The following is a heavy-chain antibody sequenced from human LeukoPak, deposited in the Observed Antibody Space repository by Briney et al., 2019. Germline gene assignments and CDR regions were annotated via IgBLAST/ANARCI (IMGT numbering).Heavy chain of an antibody. CDR2: IYSGGST. Sequence: PGGSPRLSCAASGFTVSSNYMSWVRQAPGEGLEWVSVIYSGGSTYYADSVKGRFTISRDNSQNTLYLQTDSLRAEDTAVYYCARDGKSYDSSGSTYWGQGTLVTVSS. J-gene: IGHJ4*02. CDR3: ARDGKSYDSSGSTY. V-gene: IGHV3-66*01. CDR1: GFTVSSNY. D-gene: IGHD3-22*01.